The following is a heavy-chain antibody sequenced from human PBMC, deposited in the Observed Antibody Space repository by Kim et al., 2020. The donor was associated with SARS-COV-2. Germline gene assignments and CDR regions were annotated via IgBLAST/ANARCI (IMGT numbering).Heavy chain of an antibody. Sequence: IGDANSVKSQFTISRDNAKNSLYLQMNRLRAEYTALYYCAKARSYYAFDIWGQGTMVTVSS. J-gene: IGHJ3*02. CDR2: I. D-gene: IGHD1-26*01. V-gene: IGHV3-9*01. CDR3: AKARSYYAFDI.